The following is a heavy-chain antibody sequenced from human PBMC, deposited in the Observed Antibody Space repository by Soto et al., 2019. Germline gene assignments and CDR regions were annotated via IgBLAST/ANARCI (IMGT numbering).Heavy chain of an antibody. CDR3: AKDWTDIVVVVAATGYYGMDV. D-gene: IGHD2-15*01. V-gene: IGHV3-30*18. CDR1: GFTFSRYC. Sequence: GGSPRLSCAAPGFTFSRYCTHWVRQAPGKGLEWVAVISYDGSNKYYADSVKGRFTISRDNSKNTLYLQMNSLRAEDTAVYYCAKDWTDIVVVVAATGYYGMDVWGQGTTVTVA. CDR2: ISYDGSNK. J-gene: IGHJ6*02.